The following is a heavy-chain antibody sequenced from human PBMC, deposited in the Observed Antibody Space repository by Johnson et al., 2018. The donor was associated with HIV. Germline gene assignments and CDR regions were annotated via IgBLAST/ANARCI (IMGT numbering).Heavy chain of an antibody. CDR3: ARDPDI. Sequence: VQLVESGGGVVQPGRSLRLSCAASGFTFSSYAMHWVRQAPGKGLEWVAVISYDGSNKYYADSVKGRFTISRDNSKNTLYLQMNSLRAEDTALYYCARDPDIWGQGTMVTVSS. J-gene: IGHJ3*02. CDR1: GFTFSSYA. CDR2: ISYDGSNK. V-gene: IGHV3-30*04.